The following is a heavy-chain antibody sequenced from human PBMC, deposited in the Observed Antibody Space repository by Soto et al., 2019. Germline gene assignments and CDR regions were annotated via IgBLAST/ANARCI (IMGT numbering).Heavy chain of an antibody. CDR1: GFTFSSYA. D-gene: IGHD6-19*01. V-gene: IGHV3-64D*06. Sequence: PGGSLRLSCSASGFTFSSYAMHWVRQAPGKGLEYVSAISSNGGSTYYADSVKGRFTISRDNSKNTLYLQMSSLRAEDTAVYYCVKGFRSGWYAPHYFDYRGQRPLVPVSS. CDR3: VKGFRSGWYAPHYFDY. J-gene: IGHJ4*02. CDR2: ISSNGGST.